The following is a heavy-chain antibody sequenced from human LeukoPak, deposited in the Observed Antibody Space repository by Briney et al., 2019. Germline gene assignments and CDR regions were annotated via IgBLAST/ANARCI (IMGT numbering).Heavy chain of an antibody. V-gene: IGHV4-34*01. CDR2: INHSGST. J-gene: IGHJ4*02. CDR1: GGSFSGYY. Sequence: SETLSLTCAVYGGSFSGYYWSWIRQPPGKGLEWSGEINHSGSTNYNPSLKSRVTISVDTSKNQFSLKLSSVTAADTAVYYCARGRVEGDIVVVPAATPGYYFDYWGQGTLVTVSS. CDR3: ARGRVEGDIVVVPAATPGYYFDY. D-gene: IGHD2-2*01.